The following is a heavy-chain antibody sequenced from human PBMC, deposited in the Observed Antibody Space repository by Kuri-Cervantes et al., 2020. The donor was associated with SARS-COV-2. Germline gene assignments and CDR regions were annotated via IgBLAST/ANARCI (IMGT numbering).Heavy chain of an antibody. Sequence: ESLKISCTVSGATISSSSYYWGWIRQPPGRGLEWIGSIYYSGSTYYNPSLKSRVTIFVDTSKNRFSVKLRSVTAADTAVYHCARHDLTTETTRERGLDYWGQGTLVTVSS. CDR2: IYYSGST. J-gene: IGHJ4*02. V-gene: IGHV4-39*01. D-gene: IGHD4-17*01. CDR1: GATISSSSYY. CDR3: ARHDLTTETTRERGLDY.